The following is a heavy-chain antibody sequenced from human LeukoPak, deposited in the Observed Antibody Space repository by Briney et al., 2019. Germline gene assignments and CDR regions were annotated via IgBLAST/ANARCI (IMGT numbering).Heavy chain of an antibody. Sequence: GGSLRLSCTASGFTFGDYAMSWVRQAPGKGLEWVGFIRSKAYGGTTEYAASVKGRFTISRDDSKSIAYLQMNSLKTEDTAVYYCTRGYAENWAQGTLVTVSS. CDR2: IRSKAYGGTT. V-gene: IGHV3-49*04. J-gene: IGHJ4*02. CDR1: GFTFGDYA. CDR3: TRGYAEN. D-gene: IGHD4-17*01.